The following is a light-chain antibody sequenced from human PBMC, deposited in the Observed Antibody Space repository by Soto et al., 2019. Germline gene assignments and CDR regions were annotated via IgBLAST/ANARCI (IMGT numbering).Light chain of an antibody. Sequence: QSALTQPASVSGSPGQSITIPCSGRSSDLGGLNYVSWYQQHPGKVPKLIIYKVDNRPSGVSSRFSGSKSGNTASLTISGLQAEDEADYYCSSYTSSSTLFGTGTKLTVL. CDR3: SSYTSSSTL. J-gene: IGLJ1*01. V-gene: IGLV2-14*01. CDR2: KVD. CDR1: SSDLGGLNY.